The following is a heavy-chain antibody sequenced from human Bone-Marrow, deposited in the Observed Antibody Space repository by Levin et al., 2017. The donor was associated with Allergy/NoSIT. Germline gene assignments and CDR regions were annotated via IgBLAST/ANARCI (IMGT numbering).Heavy chain of an antibody. Sequence: SGPTLVKPTETLTLTCTVSGFSLSHARMGVSWIRQPPGKALEWLAHIFSNDEKSYSTSLKSRLTISKDTSKSQVVLTMTNMDPVDTATYYCARMAGGLLWFGESKNNWFDPWGQGTLVTVSS. D-gene: IGHD3-10*01. V-gene: IGHV2-26*01. CDR1: GFSLSHARMG. CDR2: IFSNDEK. J-gene: IGHJ5*02. CDR3: ARMAGGLLWFGESKNNWFDP.